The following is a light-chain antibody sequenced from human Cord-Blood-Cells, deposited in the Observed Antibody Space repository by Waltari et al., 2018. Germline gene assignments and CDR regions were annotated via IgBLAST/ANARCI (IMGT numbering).Light chain of an antibody. CDR3: CSYAGSYAV. J-gene: IGLJ1*01. CDR2: DVS. Sequence: QSALTQPRSVSGSPGQSVTISCTGTSSAVGGYNYLSWYQQHPGKAPKLMIYDVSKRPSGVHDRFSGSKSGNTASLTISGLQAEDEADYYCCSYAGSYAVFGTGTNVTVL. CDR1: SSAVGGYNY. V-gene: IGLV2-11*01.